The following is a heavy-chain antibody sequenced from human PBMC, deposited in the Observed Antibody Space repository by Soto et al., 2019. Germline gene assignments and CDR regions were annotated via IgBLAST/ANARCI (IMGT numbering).Heavy chain of an antibody. V-gene: IGHV3-9*01. CDR1: GFTFDDFA. J-gene: IGHJ4*02. Sequence: EVKLVESRGGLVQPGRSLRLSCAASGFTFDDFAMHWVRQAPGKGLEWVSGISWNSGSIGYADSVKGRFTISRDNAKNSLYLQMNSLRAEDTALYYCAKDRRIVGATSVDIDYWGQGTLVTVSS. CDR3: AKDRRIVGATSVDIDY. CDR2: ISWNSGSI. D-gene: IGHD1-26*01.